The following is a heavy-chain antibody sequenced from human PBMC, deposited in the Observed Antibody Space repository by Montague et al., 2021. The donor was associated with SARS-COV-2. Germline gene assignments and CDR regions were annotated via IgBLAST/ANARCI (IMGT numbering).Heavy chain of an antibody. V-gene: IGHV4-38-2*02. Sequence: SETLSLTCTVSGSSINSGCNWGWFRQPPGKGLEWIGYIYYSGSTNYNPPPKSRVTISVDTSKNQSSLKLGSVTAADTAAYYCARLSHKMPEAAFDIWGQGTMVTVSS. J-gene: IGHJ3*02. CDR2: IYYSGST. D-gene: IGHD2-2*01. CDR3: ARLSHKMPEAAFDI. CDR1: GSSINSGCN.